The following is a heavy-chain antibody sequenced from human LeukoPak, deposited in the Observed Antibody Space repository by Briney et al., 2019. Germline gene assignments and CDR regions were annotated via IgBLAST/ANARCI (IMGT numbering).Heavy chain of an antibody. CDR1: GGSISSGGYY. J-gene: IGHJ4*02. D-gene: IGHD6-13*01. CDR2: IYCSGST. Sequence: PSETLSLTCTVSGGSISSGGYYWSWIRQHPGKGLEWIGYIYCSGSTYYNPSLKSRVTISVDTSKNQFSLKLSSVTAADTAVYYCARGRAAARTFDYWGQGTLVTVSS. V-gene: IGHV4-31*03. CDR3: ARGRAAARTFDY.